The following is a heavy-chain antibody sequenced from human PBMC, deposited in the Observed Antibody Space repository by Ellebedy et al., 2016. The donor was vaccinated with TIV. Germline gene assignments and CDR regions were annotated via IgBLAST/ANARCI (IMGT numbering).Heavy chain of an antibody. V-gene: IGHV1-2*02. CDR3: AREPSLSDGEYYYYYYMDV. D-gene: IGHD4-17*01. Sequence: ASVKVSXKASGYTFTGYYMHWVRQAPGQGLEWMGWINPNSGGTNYAQKFQGRVTMTRDTSISTAYMELSRLRSDDTAVYYCAREPSLSDGEYYYYYYMDVWGKGTTVTVSS. CDR1: GYTFTGYY. CDR2: INPNSGGT. J-gene: IGHJ6*03.